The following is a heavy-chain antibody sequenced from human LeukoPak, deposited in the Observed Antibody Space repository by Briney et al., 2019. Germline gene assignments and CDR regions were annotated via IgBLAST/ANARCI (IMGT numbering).Heavy chain of an antibody. Sequence: PSETLSLTCTVSGGSISSGGYYWSWIRQHPGKGLEWIGYIYYSGSTYYNPSLKSRVTISVDTSKIQFSLKLTSVTAADTAVYYCAREARHCSTTSCFADYYYYGLDVWGQGTTVTVSS. D-gene: IGHD2-2*01. J-gene: IGHJ6*02. V-gene: IGHV4-31*03. CDR2: IYYSGST. CDR1: GGSISSGGYY. CDR3: AREARHCSTTSCFADYYYYGLDV.